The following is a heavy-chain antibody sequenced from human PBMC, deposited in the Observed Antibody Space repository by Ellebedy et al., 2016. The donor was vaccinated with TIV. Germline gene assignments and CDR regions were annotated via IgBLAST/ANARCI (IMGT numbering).Heavy chain of an antibody. V-gene: IGHV5-51*01. Sequence: GESLKISCKNSGYSFTSHRVAWVRQTPGKGLEWVGIIYPGDSEARSSTSFEGQVTISVDKSIDTAYLEWSSLKASDTAVYYCARAYSNAGYEDYWGQGTLVTVSS. D-gene: IGHD3-16*01. CDR2: IYPGDSEA. J-gene: IGHJ4*01. CDR3: ARAYSNAGYEDY. CDR1: GYSFTSHR.